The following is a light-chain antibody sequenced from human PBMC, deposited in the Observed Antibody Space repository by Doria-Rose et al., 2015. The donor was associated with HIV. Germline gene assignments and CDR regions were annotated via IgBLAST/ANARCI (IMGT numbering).Light chain of an antibody. J-gene: IGKJ2*01. CDR1: QSLLHTIGYNY. V-gene: IGKV2-28*01. CDR2: LGS. CDR3: MQALQTPYT. Sequence: PGQPASISCRSSQSLLHTIGYNYLDWYLQKPGQSPQLLIYLGSDRASGVPDRFSGSGSGTDFTLKISRVEAEDVGVYYCMQALQTPYTFGQGTKLEIK.